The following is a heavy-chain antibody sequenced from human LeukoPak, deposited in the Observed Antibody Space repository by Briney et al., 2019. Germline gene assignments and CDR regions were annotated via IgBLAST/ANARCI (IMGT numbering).Heavy chain of an antibody. V-gene: IGHV3-21*01. J-gene: IGHJ5*02. CDR1: GFTFSSYS. Sequence: GGSLRLSCAASGFTFSSYSMNWVRQAPGKGLEWVSSISSSSSYIYYADSVKGRFTTSRDNAKNSLYLQMNSLRAEDTAVYYCARDKGGWFDPWGQGTLVTVSS. CDR2: ISSSSSYI. CDR3: ARDKGGWFDP.